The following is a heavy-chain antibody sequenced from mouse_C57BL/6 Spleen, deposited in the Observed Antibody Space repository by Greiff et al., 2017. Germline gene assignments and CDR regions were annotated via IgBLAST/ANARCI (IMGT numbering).Heavy chain of an antibody. Sequence: EVQVVESGPELVKPGASVKISCKASGYTFTDYYMNWVKQSHGKSLEWIGDINPNNGGTSYNQKFKGKATLTVDKSSSTAYMELRSLTSEDSAVYYCAKRYYGSRDYAMDYWGQGTSGTVSS. D-gene: IGHD1-1*01. CDR1: GYTFTDYY. CDR3: AKRYYGSRDYAMDY. CDR2: INPNNGGT. J-gene: IGHJ4*01. V-gene: IGHV1-26*01.